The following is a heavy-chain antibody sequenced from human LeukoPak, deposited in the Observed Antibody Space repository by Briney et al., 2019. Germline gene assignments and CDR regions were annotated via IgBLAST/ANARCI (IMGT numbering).Heavy chain of an antibody. CDR1: GFTFSSYG. V-gene: IGHV3-48*01. CDR2: ISSSSSTI. J-gene: IGHJ4*02. CDR3: ARDAIGITTYDSYFDN. Sequence: PGGSLRLSCAASGFTFSSYGMTWVRQAPGRGLEGVSYISSSSSTIYYADSVKGRFTISRDNDKNSLYLQLNSLRAEDMAVYYCARDAIGITTYDSYFDNWGQGTLVTVSS. D-gene: IGHD3-22*01.